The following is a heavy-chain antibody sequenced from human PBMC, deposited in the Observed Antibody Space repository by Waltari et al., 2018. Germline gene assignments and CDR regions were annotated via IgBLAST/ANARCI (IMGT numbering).Heavy chain of an antibody. V-gene: IGHV3-48*04. CDR1: GFPFSSYS. Sequence: EVQLVESGGGLVQPGGSLRLSCAASGFPFSSYSMNWVRQAPGKGLEWVSYISSSSSTIYYADSVKGRFTISRDNAKNSLYLQMNSLRAEDTAVYYCARDQIAFDAFDIWGQGTMVTVSS. CDR3: ARDQIAFDAFDI. J-gene: IGHJ3*02. CDR2: ISSSSSTI. D-gene: IGHD2-21*01.